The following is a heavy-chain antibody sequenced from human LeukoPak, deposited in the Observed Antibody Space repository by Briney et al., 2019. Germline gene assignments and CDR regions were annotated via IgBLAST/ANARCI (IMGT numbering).Heavy chain of an antibody. Sequence: GGSLRLSCAASGFTFGTYAMSWVRQPPGKGLEWVSIISDSGGTTYYADSVKGRFTISRDNSKNTLYLQMNSLRVEDTAVYYCAKDRGRAAGLDYWGQGTLVTVSS. D-gene: IGHD6-13*01. V-gene: IGHV3-23*01. CDR1: GFTFGTYA. CDR2: ISDSGGTT. J-gene: IGHJ4*02. CDR3: AKDRGRAAGLDY.